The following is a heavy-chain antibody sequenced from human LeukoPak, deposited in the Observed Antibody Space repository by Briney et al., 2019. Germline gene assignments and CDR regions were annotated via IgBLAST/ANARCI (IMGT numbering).Heavy chain of an antibody. V-gene: IGHV3-48*04. CDR2: ISSSSSTI. J-gene: IGHJ4*02. CDR1: GFTFSSYS. D-gene: IGHD6-13*01. Sequence: PGGSLRLSCAASGFTFSSYSMNWVRQAPGKGLEWVSYISSSSSTIYYADSVKGRFTISRDNAKNSLYLQMNSLRAEDTAVYYCARELEYSSSWYGPLDYWGQGTLVTVSS. CDR3: ARELEYSSSWYGPLDY.